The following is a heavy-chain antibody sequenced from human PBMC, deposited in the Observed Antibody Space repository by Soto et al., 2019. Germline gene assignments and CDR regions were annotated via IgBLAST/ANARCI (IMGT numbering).Heavy chain of an antibody. CDR3: ERDLLLRFLEWTSTTNYYCHYGMDV. D-gene: IGHD3-3*01. Sequence: SVKVSCKASGGTFSSYAISWVRQAPGQGLEWMGGIIPIFGTANYAQKFQGRVTITADKSTSTAYMELSSLRSEDTAVYYCERDLLLRFLEWTSTTNYYCHYGMDVWGQG. J-gene: IGHJ6*02. CDR1: GGTFSSYA. V-gene: IGHV1-69*06. CDR2: IIPIFGTA.